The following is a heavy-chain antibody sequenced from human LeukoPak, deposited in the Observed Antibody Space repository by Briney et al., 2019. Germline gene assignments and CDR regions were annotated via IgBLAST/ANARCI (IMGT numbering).Heavy chain of an antibody. CDR2: INPNSVST. D-gene: IGHD7-27*01. J-gene: IGHJ3*02. CDR3: ARVSVPLGAFDI. Sequence: VASLKVSCKASGYTFTGYYMHGVRQAPGQGRERMGWINPNSVSTNYAQKVQGRVTMTRDTSISTAYMELGRLRSDDTAVYYCARVSVPLGAFDIWGQGTMVTVSS. V-gene: IGHV1-2*02. CDR1: GYTFTGYY.